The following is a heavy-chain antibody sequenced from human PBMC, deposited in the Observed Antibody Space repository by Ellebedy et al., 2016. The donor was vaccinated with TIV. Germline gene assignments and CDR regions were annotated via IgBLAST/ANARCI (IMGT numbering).Heavy chain of an antibody. Sequence: AASVKVSCKASGYTFTSYGISWVRQAPGQGLEWMGWISAYNGNTNYAQKLQGRVTMTEDTSTDTAYMELSSLRSEDTAVYYCATDSATTYYYGMDVWGQGTTVTVSS. V-gene: IGHV1-18*01. CDR2: ISAYNGNT. CDR1: GYTFTSYG. J-gene: IGHJ6*02. CDR3: ATDSATTYYYGMDV. D-gene: IGHD1-26*01.